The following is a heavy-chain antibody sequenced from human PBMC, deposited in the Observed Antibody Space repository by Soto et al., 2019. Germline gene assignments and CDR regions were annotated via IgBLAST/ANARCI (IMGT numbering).Heavy chain of an antibody. Sequence: QITLKESGPTLVKPTQTLTLTCTFSGFSLSTSGVGVGWIRQPPGKALEWLALIYWDDDKRYSPSLRSRLTISKDTSKNHVVLTMTNMDPVDTATYSCIQSRCGGDCLQSYASHYYYGMDVWGQGTTVTVSS. CDR2: IYWDDDK. V-gene: IGHV2-5*02. D-gene: IGHD2-21*02. CDR1: GFSLSTSGVG. CDR3: IQSRCGGDCLQSYASHYYYGMDV. J-gene: IGHJ6*02.